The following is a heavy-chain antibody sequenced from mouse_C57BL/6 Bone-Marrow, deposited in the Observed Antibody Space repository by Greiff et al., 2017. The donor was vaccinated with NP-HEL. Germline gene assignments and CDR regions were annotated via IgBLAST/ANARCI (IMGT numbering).Heavy chain of an antibody. CDR2: IYPRSGNT. V-gene: IGHV1-81*01. CDR3: AREPYYYGSSYGAMDY. CDR1: GYTFTSYG. J-gene: IGHJ4*01. Sequence: QVQLQQSGAELARPGASVKLSCKASGYTFTSYGISWVKQRTGPGLEWIGEIYPRSGNTYYNEKFKGKATLTADKSSSTAYMELRSLTSEDSAVYFCAREPYYYGSSYGAMDYWGQGTSVTVSS. D-gene: IGHD1-1*01.